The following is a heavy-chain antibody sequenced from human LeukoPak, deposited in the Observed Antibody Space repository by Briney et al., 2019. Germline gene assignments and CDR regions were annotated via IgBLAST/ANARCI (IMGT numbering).Heavy chain of an antibody. D-gene: IGHD4-17*01. J-gene: IGHJ4*02. CDR1: GYTFTVYY. CDR3: ARSKSSDYGDRYYFDS. CDR2: INPNSGDT. Sequence: ASVKVSCKASGYTFTVYYIHWVRQAPRQGLEWMGWINPNSGDTKYAQNFQGRVTMTRDTSISTAYMELSSLRSVDTAVYYCARSKSSDYGDRYYFDSWGQGTLVTVSS. V-gene: IGHV1-2*02.